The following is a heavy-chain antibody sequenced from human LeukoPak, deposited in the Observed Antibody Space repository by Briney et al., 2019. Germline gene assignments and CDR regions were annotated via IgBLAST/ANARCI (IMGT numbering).Heavy chain of an antibody. CDR3: AKDNWLPSSPAVAGLGD. D-gene: IGHD6-19*01. V-gene: IGHV3-21*01. CDR2: ISSSSSYI. Sequence: PGRSLRLSCAASGFTFSSYSMNWVRQAPGKGLEWVSSISSSSSYIYYADSVKGRFTISRDNAKNSLYLQMNSLTVEDTAVYYCAKDNWLPSSPAVAGLGDWNQGTLVTVSS. CDR1: GFTFSSYS. J-gene: IGHJ4*02.